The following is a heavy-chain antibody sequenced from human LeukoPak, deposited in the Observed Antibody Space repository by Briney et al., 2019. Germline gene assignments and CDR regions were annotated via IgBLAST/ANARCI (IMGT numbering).Heavy chain of an antibody. CDR2: IGNKASNYAT. V-gene: IGHV3-73*01. J-gene: IGHJ4*02. CDR3: AGNYDSWTGLNY. D-gene: IGHD3-3*01. Sequence: GGSLRLSCAASGFTFSSSAMHWVRQASGKGLEWVGHIGNKASNYATDYAPSLKGRFTISRDDSKGTAYLQVNSLKPEDTAVYYCAGNYDSWTGLNYWGLGTLVTVSS. CDR1: GFTFSSSA.